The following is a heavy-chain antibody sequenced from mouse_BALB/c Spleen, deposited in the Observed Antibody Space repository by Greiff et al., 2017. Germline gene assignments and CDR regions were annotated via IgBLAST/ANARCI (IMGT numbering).Heavy chain of an antibody. J-gene: IGHJ3*01. CDR1: GYSITSGY. CDR3: ARSDGYYGGFAY. D-gene: IGHD2-3*01. V-gene: IGHV3-8*02. CDR2: ISYSGST. Sequence: DVQLQESGPSLVKPSQTLSLTCSVTGYSITSGYWNWIRKFPGNRLEFMGYISYSGSTYYNPSLKSRISITRDTSKSQYYLQLNSVTTEDTATYYCARSDGYYGGFAYWGQGTLVTVSA.